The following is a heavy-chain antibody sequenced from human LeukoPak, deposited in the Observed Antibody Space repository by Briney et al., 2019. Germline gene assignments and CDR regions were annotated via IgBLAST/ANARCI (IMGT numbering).Heavy chain of an antibody. Sequence: GGSLRLSCAASGFAFSTFAMTWVRQAPGKGLEWVSLIVGGGGTSTYYADSVKGRFSISRDNSQDTLYLQMNSLRAEDTAVYSCAKGRGTSGWYSFDFWGQGTLVTVSS. CDR1: GFAFSTFA. V-gene: IGHV3-23*01. D-gene: IGHD6-19*01. CDR2: IVGGGGTST. CDR3: AKGRGTSGWYSFDF. J-gene: IGHJ4*02.